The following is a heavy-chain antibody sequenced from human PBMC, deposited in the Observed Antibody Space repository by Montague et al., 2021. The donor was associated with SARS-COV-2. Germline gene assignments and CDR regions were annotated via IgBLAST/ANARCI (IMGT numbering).Heavy chain of an antibody. CDR2: XDWDDDK. CDR3: ARMFYDILTGYRNLDY. Sequence: PALVKPTQTLTLTCTFSGFSLSTSGMCVSWIRQPPGKALEWLALXDWDDDKYYSISLKTRLTISKDTSKNQVVLTMTNMDPVDTATYYCARMFYDILTGYRNLDYWGQGTLVTVSS. V-gene: IGHV2-70*01. D-gene: IGHD3-9*01. J-gene: IGHJ4*02. CDR1: GFSLSTSGMC.